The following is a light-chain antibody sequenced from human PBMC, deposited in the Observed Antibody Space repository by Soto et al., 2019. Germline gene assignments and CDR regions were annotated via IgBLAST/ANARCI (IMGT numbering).Light chain of an antibody. J-gene: IGKJ3*01. CDR1: QSVSSSY. V-gene: IGKV3-20*01. CDR3: QQYGSLFT. Sequence: EIVLTQSPDTLSLSPGERATLSCRASQSVSSSYLAWYQRKPGQAPRLLIYGASTRATGITDSFTGSGSATDFTLPISRLEPEDYAVYYCQQYGSLFTFGPGTKVDIK. CDR2: GAS.